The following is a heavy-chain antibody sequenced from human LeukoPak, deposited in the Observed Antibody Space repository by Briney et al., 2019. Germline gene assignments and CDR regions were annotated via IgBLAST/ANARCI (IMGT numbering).Heavy chain of an antibody. CDR2: INPNNGGT. Sequence: AASVKVSCKASGGTFSSYAISWVRQAPGQGLEWMGWINPNNGGTTYAQKFQGWVTMTRDTSINTAYVEVSRLRSDDTAVYYCARDLTAIKPAYSNGWNSYSYYGVDVWGQGTTVTVSS. D-gene: IGHD6-25*01. CDR1: GGTFSSYA. V-gene: IGHV1-2*04. J-gene: IGHJ6*02. CDR3: ARDLTAIKPAYSNGWNSYSYYGVDV.